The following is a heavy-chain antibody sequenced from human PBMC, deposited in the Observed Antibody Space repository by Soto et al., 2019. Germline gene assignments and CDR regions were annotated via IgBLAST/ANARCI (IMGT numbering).Heavy chain of an antibody. D-gene: IGHD6-13*01. CDR1: GYTFTSYG. CDR3: ARDVGQQLFDY. Sequence: QVQLVQSGAEVKKPGASVKVPCKASGYTFTSYGISWVRQAPGQGLEWWGWISANNGNKKYAQKLQGRVSMTTDTSTSTAYMELRSLRSDDTAVYYCARDVGQQLFDYWGQGTLVTVSS. J-gene: IGHJ4*02. V-gene: IGHV1-18*01. CDR2: ISANNGNK.